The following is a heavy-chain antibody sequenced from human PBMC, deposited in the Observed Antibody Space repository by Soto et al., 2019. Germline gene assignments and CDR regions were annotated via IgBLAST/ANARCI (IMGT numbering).Heavy chain of an antibody. D-gene: IGHD3-10*01. V-gene: IGHV4-39*01. CDR2: ISYSGST. CDR1: GGSIRTSGYS. Sequence: SETLSLTCTVSGGSIRTSGYSWGWIRRPPGKGLEWIATISYSGSTYYNPSLQSRVTMSVDTSKNQFSLNLSSVTAADTAVYFCVRFNYYGSGRPEGEFDIWGQGTRVTVAS. CDR3: VRFNYYGSGRPEGEFDI. J-gene: IGHJ3*02.